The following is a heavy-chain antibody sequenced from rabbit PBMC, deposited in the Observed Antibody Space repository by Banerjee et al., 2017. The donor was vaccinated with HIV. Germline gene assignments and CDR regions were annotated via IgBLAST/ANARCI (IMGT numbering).Heavy chain of an antibody. Sequence: QLVESRGGLVQPGESLTLSCKASGFTISSGYWIDWVRQAPGKGLEWIGYIDPVFGSTVYASWVNGRFTISSHNAQNTLYLQLNSLTAADTATYFCARVAGVSPNYYGMALWGQGTLVTVS. CDR3: ARVAGVSPNYYGMAL. CDR1: GFTISSGY. CDR2: IDPVFGST. V-gene: IGHV1S7*01. D-gene: IGHD4-1*01. J-gene: IGHJ6*01.